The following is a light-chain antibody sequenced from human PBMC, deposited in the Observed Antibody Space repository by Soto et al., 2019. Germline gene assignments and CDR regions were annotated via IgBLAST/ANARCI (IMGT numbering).Light chain of an antibody. J-gene: IGKJ1*01. V-gene: IGKV3D-15*01. CDR3: QQYNNWPRT. CDR2: GAS. Sequence: EIVMTQSPATLSVSPGERATLSCRASQSVSSNLAWYQQKPGQAPRVLIYGASTRATGIPARFSGSGSETDFTLTISSLEPEDFAVYYCQQYNNWPRTFGQGTKVDIK. CDR1: QSVSSN.